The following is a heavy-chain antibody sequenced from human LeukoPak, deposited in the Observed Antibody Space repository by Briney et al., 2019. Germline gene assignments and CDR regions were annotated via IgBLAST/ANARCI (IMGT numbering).Heavy chain of an antibody. CDR2: INPNSGGT. D-gene: IGHD6-19*01. Sequence: ASVKVSCKASGYTFTSYDINWVRQAPGQGLEWMGRINPNSGGTNYAQKFQGRVTMTRDTSISTAYMELSRLRSDDTAVYYCAREGYSSGWTPRDWFDPWGQGTLVTVSS. CDR3: AREGYSSGWTPRDWFDP. V-gene: IGHV1-2*06. CDR1: GYTFTSYD. J-gene: IGHJ5*02.